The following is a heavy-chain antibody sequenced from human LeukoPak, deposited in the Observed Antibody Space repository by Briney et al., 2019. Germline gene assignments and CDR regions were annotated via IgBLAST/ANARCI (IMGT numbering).Heavy chain of an antibody. Sequence: ASVKVSCKASGYTFTSYGISWVRQAPGQGLEWMGWISAYNGNTSYAQKLQGRVTMTTDTSTSTAYMELRSLRSDDTAVYYCARGYCSSTSCPYGMDVWGQGTTVTVSS. CDR3: ARGYCSSTSCPYGMDV. D-gene: IGHD2-2*01. V-gene: IGHV1-18*01. CDR2: ISAYNGNT. CDR1: GYTFTSYG. J-gene: IGHJ6*02.